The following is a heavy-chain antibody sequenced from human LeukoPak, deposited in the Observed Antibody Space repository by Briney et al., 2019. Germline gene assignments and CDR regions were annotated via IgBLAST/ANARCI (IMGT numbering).Heavy chain of an antibody. CDR2: ISSSSDYI. J-gene: IGHJ6*04. CDR3: AELGITMIGGV. D-gene: IGHD3-10*02. V-gene: IGHV3-21*01. Sequence: PGRSLRLSCAASGFSFNTYSLNWVRQAPGKGLEWVSSISSSSDYIYYADSVNGRFTISRDNAKNSLYLQMNSLRAEDTAVYYCAELGITMIGGVWGKGTTVTISS. CDR1: GFSFNTYS.